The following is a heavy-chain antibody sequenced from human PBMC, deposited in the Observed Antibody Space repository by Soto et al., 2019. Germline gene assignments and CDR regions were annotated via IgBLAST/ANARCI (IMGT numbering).Heavy chain of an antibody. CDR1: GFTVSSTF. CDR3: ARARVEVPAHPRLDAFDL. CDR2: LYRGGST. V-gene: IGHV3-53*01. Sequence: PGGSLRLSCAASGFTVSSTFMMWVRQAPGKGLEWVSSLYRGGSTYYADAVEGRFIVSRDSPENTLYLQMNSLRGDDTAVYYCARARVEVPAHPRLDAFDLWGPGTVVTVSS. J-gene: IGHJ3*01.